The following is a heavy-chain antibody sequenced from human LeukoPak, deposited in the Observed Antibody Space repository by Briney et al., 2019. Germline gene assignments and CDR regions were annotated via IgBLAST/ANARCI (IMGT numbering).Heavy chain of an antibody. CDR1: GDSVSSNSAA. Sequence: SQTLSLTCAISGDSVSSNSAAWNWIRQSPSRGLEWLGRTYYRSKWYNDYAVSVKSRITINPDTSKNQFSLQLNSVTPEDTAVYYCARDGTEHFGYSYGYWFADNWFDPWGQGTLVTVSS. CDR2: TYYRSKWYN. CDR3: ARDGTEHFGYSYGYWFADNWFDP. V-gene: IGHV6-1*01. J-gene: IGHJ5*02. D-gene: IGHD5-18*01.